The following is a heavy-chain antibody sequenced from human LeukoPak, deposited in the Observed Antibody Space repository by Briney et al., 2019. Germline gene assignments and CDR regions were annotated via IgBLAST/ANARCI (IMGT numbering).Heavy chain of an antibody. CDR2: ISSSSSYI. Sequence: GGSLRLSCAASGFTFSSYSMNWVRQAPGKGLEWVSAISSSSSYIYYAEYVMGRFTISSDNAKNSLYLQMNSLRAEDTAVYYCASGGPVATPPPRGWFDPWGQGTLVTVSS. V-gene: IGHV3-21*01. J-gene: IGHJ5*02. D-gene: IGHD5-12*01. CDR3: ASGGPVATPPPRGWFDP. CDR1: GFTFSSYS.